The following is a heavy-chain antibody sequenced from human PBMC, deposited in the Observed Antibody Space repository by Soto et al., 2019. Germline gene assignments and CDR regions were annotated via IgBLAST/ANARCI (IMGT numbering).Heavy chain of an antibody. Sequence: GGSLRLSCAASGFSFSDYYMSWIRQAPGKGLEWVSYISSSASTTFYAGSVKGRFTISRDNAKNSLFLQMNSLRAEDTAVYYCARDRYCSTISWQGTVFAFDIWSHGTMVTVS. V-gene: IGHV3-11*01. J-gene: IGHJ3*02. CDR2: ISSSASTT. CDR3: ARDRYCSTISWQGTVFAFDI. CDR1: GFSFSDYY. D-gene: IGHD2-2*01.